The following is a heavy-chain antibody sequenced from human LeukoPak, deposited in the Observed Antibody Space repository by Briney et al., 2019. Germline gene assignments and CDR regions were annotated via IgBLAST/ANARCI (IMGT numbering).Heavy chain of an antibody. CDR2: IYSGGST. Sequence: ETLSLTCTVSGGSISSSSYYWGWIRQPPGKGLEWVSIIYSGGSTYYAESVKGRFTVSRDNAKNSLYLQMNSLRAEDTAVYYCARDGITMIWYWGQGTLVTVSS. V-gene: IGHV3-66*01. CDR3: ARDGITMIWY. J-gene: IGHJ4*02. CDR1: GGSISSSSYY. D-gene: IGHD3-22*01.